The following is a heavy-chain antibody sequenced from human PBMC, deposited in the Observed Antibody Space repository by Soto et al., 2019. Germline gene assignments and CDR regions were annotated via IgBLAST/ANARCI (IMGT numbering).Heavy chain of an antibody. V-gene: IGHV3-11*06. CDR2: ISYGSSYT. D-gene: IGHD2-15*01. Sequence: QVQLVESGGGLVKPGGTLRLSCTGSGFTFSDYYMTWIRQAPGKGLEWVSYISYGSSYTKYADSVKGRFTISRDNAKNSLFLQMNNLRTEDTAIYYCARDPNNISSWWLDPWGRGALVTVSS. CDR3: ARDPNNISSWWLDP. J-gene: IGHJ5*02. CDR1: GFTFSDYY.